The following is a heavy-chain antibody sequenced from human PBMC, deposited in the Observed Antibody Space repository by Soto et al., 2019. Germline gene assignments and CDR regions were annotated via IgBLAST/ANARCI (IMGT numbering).Heavy chain of an antibody. Sequence: AASVKVSCKASGGTFSSYAISWVRQAPGQGLEWMGGIIPIFGTANYAQKFQGRVTITADKSTSTAYMELSSLRSEDTAVYYCASLEGSDILTGYYNGFDYWGQGTLVTVSS. CDR2: IIPIFGTA. V-gene: IGHV1-69*06. D-gene: IGHD3-9*01. CDR3: ASLEGSDILTGYYNGFDY. J-gene: IGHJ4*02. CDR1: GGTFSSYA.